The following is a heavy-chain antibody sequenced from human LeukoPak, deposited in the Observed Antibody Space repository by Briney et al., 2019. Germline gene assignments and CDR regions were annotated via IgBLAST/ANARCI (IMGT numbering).Heavy chain of an antibody. J-gene: IGHJ3*02. CDR3: ARAPPSDYAFDI. CDR1: GFTFSSYA. Sequence: GGSLRLSCTASGFTFSSYAMSWVRQAPGKGLEWVSAISGSGGSTYYADSVKGRFTISRDNSKNTLYLQMNSLRAEDTAVYYCARAPPSDYAFDIWGQGTMVTVSS. D-gene: IGHD3-10*01. CDR2: ISGSGGST. V-gene: IGHV3-23*01.